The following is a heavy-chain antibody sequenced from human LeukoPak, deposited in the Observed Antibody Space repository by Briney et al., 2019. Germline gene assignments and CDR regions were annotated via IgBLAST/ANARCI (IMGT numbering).Heavy chain of an antibody. V-gene: IGHV3-30*18. CDR3: AKEIWPTVTTPGHTHFDY. J-gene: IGHJ4*02. D-gene: IGHD4-17*01. CDR2: ISYDGSNK. Sequence: PGGSLRLSCAASGFTFRSYGMHWVRQAPGKGLEWVAVISYDGSNKYYADSVKGRFTISRDNSKNTLYLQMNSLRAEDTAVYYCAKEIWPTVTTPGHTHFDYWGQGTLVTVSS. CDR1: GFTFRSYG.